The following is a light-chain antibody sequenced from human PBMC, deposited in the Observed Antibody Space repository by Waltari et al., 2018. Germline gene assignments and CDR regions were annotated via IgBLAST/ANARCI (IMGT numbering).Light chain of an antibody. CDR2: SNN. V-gene: IGLV1-44*01. CDR1: SSNIGSNT. J-gene: IGLJ1*01. CDR3: AAWDDSLNGYV. Sequence: QSVLTQPPSASGTPGQRVTISCSGSSSNIGSNTVNWYQQLPGAAPKLLIYSNNQRPSGVPDRFPGSKSGTAASRAISGLQSEDEADYYCAAWDDSLNGYVFGTGTKVTVL.